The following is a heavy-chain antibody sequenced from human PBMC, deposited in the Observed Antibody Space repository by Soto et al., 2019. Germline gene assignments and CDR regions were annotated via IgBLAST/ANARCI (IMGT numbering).Heavy chain of an antibody. CDR3: ATSLTGGDYYKALDY. Sequence: GASVKVSCKVSGYTLSEISIHWVRQAPGKGLEWMGNLDSEDGKPMYAQKFQGRVTMTEDSSTDTVYMYLSSLRSEDTAVYYCATSLTGGDYYKALDYWGQGTLVTVSS. V-gene: IGHV1-24*01. J-gene: IGHJ4*02. CDR2: LDSEDGKP. D-gene: IGHD2-21*02. CDR1: GYTLSEIS.